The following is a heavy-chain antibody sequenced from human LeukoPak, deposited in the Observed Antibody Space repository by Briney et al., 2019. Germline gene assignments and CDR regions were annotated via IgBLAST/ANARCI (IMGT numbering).Heavy chain of an antibody. CDR3: ARYNTERSDF. V-gene: IGHV3-33*01. Sequence: GGSLRLSCAASGFTFRNYGMHWVRQAPGKGLEWVAVIWYDGSKTYYVDSVKGRFTISRDNSKDTVYLQMSSLRPDDTAMYYCARYNTERSDFWGQGTLVTVSS. D-gene: IGHD1-14*01. J-gene: IGHJ4*01. CDR1: GFTFRNYG. CDR2: IWYDGSKT.